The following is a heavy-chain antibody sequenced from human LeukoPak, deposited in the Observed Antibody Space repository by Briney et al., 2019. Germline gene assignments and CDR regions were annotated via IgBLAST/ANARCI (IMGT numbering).Heavy chain of an antibody. CDR1: GGSISSYY. J-gene: IGHJ6*03. D-gene: IGHD4-23*01. CDR2: IYYSGST. CDR3: ARVRGYGGNSGGYYYYYMDV. Sequence: SETLSLTCTVSGGSISSYYWSWIRQPPGKGLEWIGYIYYSGSTNYNPSLKSRVTMSIDTPKNQFSLKLSSVTAADTAVYYCARVRGYGGNSGGYYYYYMDVWGKGTTVTVSS. V-gene: IGHV4-59*12.